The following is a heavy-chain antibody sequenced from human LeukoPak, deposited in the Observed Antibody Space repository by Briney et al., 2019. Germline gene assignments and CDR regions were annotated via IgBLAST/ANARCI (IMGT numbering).Heavy chain of an antibody. CDR2: IYSGGST. Sequence: GGSLRLSCAASGFTFSTYAMHWVRQAPGKGLEWVSVIYSGGSTYYADSVKGRFTISRDNSKNTLYLQMNSLRAEDTAVYYCARSGSYYAFDYWGQGTLVTVSS. J-gene: IGHJ4*02. CDR3: ARSGSYYAFDY. CDR1: GFTFSTYA. V-gene: IGHV3-53*01. D-gene: IGHD1-26*01.